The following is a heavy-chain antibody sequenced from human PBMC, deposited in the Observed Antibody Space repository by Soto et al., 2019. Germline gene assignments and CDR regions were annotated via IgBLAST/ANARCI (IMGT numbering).Heavy chain of an antibody. CDR3: ASGWQLFYYGMDV. V-gene: IGHV4-34*01. J-gene: IGHJ6*02. Sequence: TSETLSLTCAVYGGSFSGYYWSWIRQPPGKGLEWIGEINHSGSTNYNPSLKSRVTISVDTSKNQFSLKLSSVTAADTAVYYCASGWQLFYYGMDVWGQGTTVTVSS. CDR1: GGSFSGYY. CDR2: INHSGST. D-gene: IGHD1-1*01.